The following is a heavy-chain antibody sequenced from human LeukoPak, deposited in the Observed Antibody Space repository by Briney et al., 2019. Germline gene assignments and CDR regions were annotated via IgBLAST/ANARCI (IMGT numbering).Heavy chain of an antibody. CDR1: GFTISSHS. D-gene: IGHD6-6*01. Sequence: GGSLRLSCVVSGFTISSHSMNWVRQAPGKGLEWVSSISSSSSYIYYADSVKGRFTISRDNAKNSLYLQMNSLRAEDTAVYYCARVEYSSEIDYWGQGTLVTVSS. J-gene: IGHJ4*02. CDR2: ISSSSSYI. CDR3: ARVEYSSEIDY. V-gene: IGHV3-21*01.